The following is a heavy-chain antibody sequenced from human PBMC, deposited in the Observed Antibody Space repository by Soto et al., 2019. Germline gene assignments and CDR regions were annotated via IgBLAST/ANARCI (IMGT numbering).Heavy chain of an antibody. CDR3: AGSTTRHGDYYGMDV. Sequence: SVKVSCKASGGTFSSYAISWVRQAPGQGLEWMGGIIPIFGTANYAQKFQGRVTITADESTSTAYMELSSLRSEDTAVYYCAGSTTRHGDYYGMDVWGQGTTVTVSS. D-gene: IGHD2-8*01. CDR2: IIPIFGTA. CDR1: GGTFSSYA. V-gene: IGHV1-69*13. J-gene: IGHJ6*02.